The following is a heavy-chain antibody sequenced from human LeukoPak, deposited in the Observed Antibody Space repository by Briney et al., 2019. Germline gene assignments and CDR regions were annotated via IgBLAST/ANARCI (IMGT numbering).Heavy chain of an antibody. CDR3: AGDPNRSYFDH. CDR1: GFTFSTYS. V-gene: IGHV3-48*01. CDR2: ISSSSSTI. Sequence: GGSLRLSCAASGFTFSTYSMNWVRQAPGKGLEWVSYISSSSSTIYYADSVKGRFTISRDNSKNTLYLQMNSLRSEDTAIYYCAGDPNRSYFDHWGQGTLVTVSS. J-gene: IGHJ4*02. D-gene: IGHD1-14*01.